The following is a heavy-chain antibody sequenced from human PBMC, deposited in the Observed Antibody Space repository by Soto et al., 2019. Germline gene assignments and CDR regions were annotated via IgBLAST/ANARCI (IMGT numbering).Heavy chain of an antibody. CDR3: ARRSVDFNTYYAMDV. CDR2: IDPSDSYT. CDR1: GYNFTNYW. V-gene: IGHV5-10-1*01. D-gene: IGHD3-9*01. Sequence: GESLKISCKGSGYNFTNYWISWVRQMPGKGLEWMGRIDPSDSYTNYSPSFQGHVIISADKSISTAYLQWSSLKASDTAMYYCARRSVDFNTYYAMDVWGQGTXVTVSS. J-gene: IGHJ6*02.